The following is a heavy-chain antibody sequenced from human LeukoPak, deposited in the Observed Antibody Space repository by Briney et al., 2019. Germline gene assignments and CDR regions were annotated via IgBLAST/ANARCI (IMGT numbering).Heavy chain of an antibody. V-gene: IGHV3-48*04. D-gene: IGHD5-24*01. CDR3: ARGEQDMATMSIDY. J-gene: IGHJ4*02. Sequence: GGSLRLSCAASGFTVSSNYMSWVRQAPGNGLEWISYSSSGSSTIYYADSVKGRFTISRDNAKNSLYLQMHSLRAEDTAVYYCARGEQDMATMSIDYWGQGALVTVSS. CDR2: SSSGSSTI. CDR1: GFTVSSNY.